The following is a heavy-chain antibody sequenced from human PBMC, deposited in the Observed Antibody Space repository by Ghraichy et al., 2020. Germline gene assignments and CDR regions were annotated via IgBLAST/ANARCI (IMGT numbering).Heavy chain of an antibody. CDR2: IKQDGSEK. CDR3: AKFRGLLIRYSGYDR. V-gene: IGHV3-7*03. Sequence: GGSLRLSCAASGFTFSSYWMSWVRQAPGKGLEWVANIKQDGSEKYYVDSVKGRFTISRDNAKNSLYLQMNSLRAEDTAVYYCAKFRGLLIRYSGYDRWGQGTLVTVSS. CDR1: GFTFSSYW. D-gene: IGHD5-12*01. J-gene: IGHJ4*02.